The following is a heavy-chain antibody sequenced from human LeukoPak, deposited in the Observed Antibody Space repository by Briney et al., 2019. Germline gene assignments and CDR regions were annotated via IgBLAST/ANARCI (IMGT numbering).Heavy chain of an antibody. D-gene: IGHD6-19*01. CDR1: GYSFSNYW. CDR2: IYPGDSDT. Sequence: GESLKISCKGSGYSFSNYWIGWVRQIPGKGLEWMGNIYPGDSDTKSSPSVQGQVTISVDKSIRSAYLQWNSLPASDTAMYYCVTYSSAYYHFDYWGQGTQVTVSS. CDR3: VTYSSAYYHFDY. V-gene: IGHV5-51*01. J-gene: IGHJ4*01.